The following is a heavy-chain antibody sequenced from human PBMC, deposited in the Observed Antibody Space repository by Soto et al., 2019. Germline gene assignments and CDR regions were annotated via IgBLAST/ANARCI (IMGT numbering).Heavy chain of an antibody. CDR2: INPNSGGT. Sequence: ASVKVSCKASGYTFNGYYMHWVRQAPGQGLEWMGWINPNSGGTNCAQKFQGWVTMTRDTSISTAYMELSRLRSDDTAVYYCARAQGSSWYRRAFDIWGQGTMVTVSS. CDR3: ARAQGSSWYRRAFDI. J-gene: IGHJ3*02. V-gene: IGHV1-2*04. D-gene: IGHD6-13*01. CDR1: GYTFNGYY.